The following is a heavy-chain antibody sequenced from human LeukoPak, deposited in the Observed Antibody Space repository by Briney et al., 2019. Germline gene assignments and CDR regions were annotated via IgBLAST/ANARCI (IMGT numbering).Heavy chain of an antibody. Sequence: ASVKVSCKASGYTFTGYYMHWVRQAPGQGLEWMGWINPNSGGTNYAQKFQGRVTMTRDTSISTAYMELSRLRSDDTAVYHCARSTYYYGSGSPYYFDYWGQGTLVTVSS. CDR2: INPNSGGT. CDR3: ARSTYYYGSGSPYYFDY. D-gene: IGHD3-10*01. J-gene: IGHJ4*02. CDR1: GYTFTGYY. V-gene: IGHV1-2*02.